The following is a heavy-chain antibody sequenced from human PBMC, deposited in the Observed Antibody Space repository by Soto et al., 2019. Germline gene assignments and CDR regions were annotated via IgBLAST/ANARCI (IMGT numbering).Heavy chain of an antibody. J-gene: IGHJ4*02. Sequence: ASVKVSCKASGYTFTSYYMHWVRQAPGQGLEWMGIINPSGGHTTYSQNFLGRVTMTRDTSTSTLYMELTSLTSDDTAVYYCARGGHVVVVTAAFDYWGQGTLVTAPQ. CDR3: ARGGHVVVVTAAFDY. V-gene: IGHV1-46*01. D-gene: IGHD2-21*02. CDR2: INPSGGHT. CDR1: GYTFTSYY.